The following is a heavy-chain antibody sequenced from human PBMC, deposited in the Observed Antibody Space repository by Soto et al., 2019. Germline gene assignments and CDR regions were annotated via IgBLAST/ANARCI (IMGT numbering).Heavy chain of an antibody. D-gene: IGHD3-10*01. CDR2: IWYDGSNK. CDR1: GFTFSSYG. CDR3: ARDVNYGSGSYYNWFDP. Sequence: GGSLRLSCAASGFTFSSYGMHWVRQAPGKGLEWVAVIWYDGSNKYYADSVKGRFTISRDNSKNTLYLQMNSLRAEDTAVYYCARDVNYGSGSYYNWFDPWGQGTLVTVSS. J-gene: IGHJ5*02. V-gene: IGHV3-33*01.